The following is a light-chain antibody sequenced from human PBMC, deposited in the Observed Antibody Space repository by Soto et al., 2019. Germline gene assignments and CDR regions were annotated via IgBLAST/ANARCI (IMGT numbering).Light chain of an antibody. CDR3: QHYNSYSGT. CDR1: QSINNW. CDR2: DAS. V-gene: IGKV1-5*01. Sequence: DIQMTQSPSTLSASVGDRVTITCRASQSINNWLAWYQQKPGKAPKLLIYDASSLESGVPSKFSGSGSGTEFTLTISSLPPDDFATYYCQHYNSYSGTFGQGTKVEIK. J-gene: IGKJ1*01.